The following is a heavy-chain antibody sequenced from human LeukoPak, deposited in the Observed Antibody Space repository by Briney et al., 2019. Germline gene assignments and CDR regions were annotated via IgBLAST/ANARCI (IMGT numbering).Heavy chain of an antibody. CDR3: ALAFKEAAYYFDY. CDR2: INPSDSYT. D-gene: IGHD3-3*02. J-gene: IGHJ4*02. CDR1: GYSFTSYW. Sequence: GESLKISCKGSGYSFTSYWISWVRQMPGKGLEWMGRINPSDSYTNYSPSFQGHVTIPADKSISTAYLQWSSLKASDTAMYYCALAFKEAAYYFDYWGQGTLVTVSS. V-gene: IGHV5-10-1*01.